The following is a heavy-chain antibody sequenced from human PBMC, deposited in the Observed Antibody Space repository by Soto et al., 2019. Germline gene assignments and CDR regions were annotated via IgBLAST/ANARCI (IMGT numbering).Heavy chain of an antibody. D-gene: IGHD6-13*01. J-gene: IGHJ5*02. CDR2: IHHSGST. CDR1: CDSISSSNR. Sequence: SETLSLTRAVSCDSISSSNRWSRVRQPPGKGLEWIVEIHHSGSTNYNPSLNSRVTISVDKSKNQFSLKLSSVTAADAAIYYCARGGSTWYADDWLDPWGPGTLVT. V-gene: IGHV4-4*02. CDR3: ARGGSTWYADDWLDP.